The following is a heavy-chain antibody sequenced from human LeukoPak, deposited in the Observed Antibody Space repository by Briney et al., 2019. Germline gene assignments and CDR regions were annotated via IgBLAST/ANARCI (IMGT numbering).Heavy chain of an antibody. V-gene: IGHV4-39*07. CDR2: IYYSGST. CDR3: ARDPSGYFNY. CDR1: GGSISSSSYY. D-gene: IGHD3-22*01. J-gene: IGHJ4*02. Sequence: RPSETLSLTCTVSGGSISSSSYYWGWIRQPPGKGLEWIGSIYYSGSTYYNPSLKSRVTISVDTSKNQFSLRVSSVTAADTAVYYCARDPSGYFNYWGQGTLATVSS.